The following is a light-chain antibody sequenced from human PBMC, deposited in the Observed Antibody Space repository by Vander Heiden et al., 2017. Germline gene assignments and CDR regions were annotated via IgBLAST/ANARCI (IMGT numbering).Light chain of an antibody. CDR3: QSYDSSNRV. Sequence: NFMLTQPHSVSESPGKTVTSACTRSRGRIASNYVQWYQQRPGSSPTTVIYEDNQRPSGVPDRFSGSIDSSSNSASLTISGLKTEDEADYYCQSYDSSNRVFGGGTKLAVL. CDR2: EDN. CDR1: RGRIASNY. J-gene: IGLJ3*02. V-gene: IGLV6-57*01.